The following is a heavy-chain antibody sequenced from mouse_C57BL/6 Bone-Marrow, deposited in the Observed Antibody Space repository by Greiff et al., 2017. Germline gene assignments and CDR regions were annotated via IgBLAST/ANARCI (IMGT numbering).Heavy chain of an antibody. CDR1: GYTFTDYY. V-gene: IGHV1-19*01. Sequence: EVQLQESGPVLVKPGASVKMSCKASGYTFTDYYMNWVKQSHGKSLEWIGVINPYNGGTSYNQKFKGKATLTVDKSSSTAYMELNSLTSEDSAVYYCARYPDGYYGDYWGQGTTLTVSS. J-gene: IGHJ2*01. CDR3: ARYPDGYYGDY. D-gene: IGHD2-3*01. CDR2: INPYNGGT.